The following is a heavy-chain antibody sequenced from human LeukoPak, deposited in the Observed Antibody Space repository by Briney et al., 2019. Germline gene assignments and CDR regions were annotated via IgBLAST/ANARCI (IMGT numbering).Heavy chain of an antibody. D-gene: IGHD1-7*01. CDR2: FSSGGSA. J-gene: IGHJ4*02. CDR3: ARKQTGTMYDV. V-gene: IGHV4-39*07. Sequence: SETLSLTCIVPGGSISSSSYYWAWIRQSPGKGLEWIGTFSSGGSAYYNPSLSSRVSISKDTSDNQFSLRLYSVTAADTAVYYCARKQTGTMYDVWGQGTQVTVSS. CDR1: GGSISSSSYY.